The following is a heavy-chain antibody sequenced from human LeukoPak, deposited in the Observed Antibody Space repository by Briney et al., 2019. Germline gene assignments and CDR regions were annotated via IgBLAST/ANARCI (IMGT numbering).Heavy chain of an antibody. V-gene: IGHV4-59*01. CDR2: IYYSGST. CDR3: ARGGSSGWYYFDY. Sequence: PSETLSLTCTLSGGSISSYYWSWIRQPPGKGLEWIGYIYYSGSTNYNPSLKSRVTISVDTSKNQFSLKLSSVTAADTAVYYCARGGSSGWYYFDYWGQGTLVTVSS. CDR1: GGSISSYY. J-gene: IGHJ4*02. D-gene: IGHD6-19*01.